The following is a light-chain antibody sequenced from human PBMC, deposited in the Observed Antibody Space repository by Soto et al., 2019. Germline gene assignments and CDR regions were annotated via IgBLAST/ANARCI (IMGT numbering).Light chain of an antibody. CDR2: DVS. Sequence: QSALTQPRSVSGSPGQSVTISCTGTSSDVGGYNCVSWYQQHPGKAPKLMIYDVSKRPSGVPDRFSGSKSGNTASLTISGLQAEDEADYYCCSYAGSYSDVFGTGTKLTVL. CDR1: SSDVGGYNC. V-gene: IGLV2-11*01. CDR3: CSYAGSYSDV. J-gene: IGLJ1*01.